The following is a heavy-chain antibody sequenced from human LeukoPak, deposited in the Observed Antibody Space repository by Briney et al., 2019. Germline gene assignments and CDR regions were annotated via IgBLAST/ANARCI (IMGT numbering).Heavy chain of an antibody. Sequence: ASVKVSCKVSGYTLTELSMHWVRQAPGKGLEWMGGFDPEDGETIYAQKFQGRVTMTEDTSTDTAYMELSSLRSEDTAVYYCATSPIPGRYYYDSSGYAKDAFDIWGQGTMVTVSS. CDR3: ATSPIPGRYYYDSSGYAKDAFDI. CDR2: FDPEDGET. J-gene: IGHJ3*02. D-gene: IGHD3-22*01. V-gene: IGHV1-24*01. CDR1: GYTLTELS.